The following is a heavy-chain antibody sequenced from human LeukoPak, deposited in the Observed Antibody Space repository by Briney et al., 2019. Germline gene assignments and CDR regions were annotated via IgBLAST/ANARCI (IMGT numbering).Heavy chain of an antibody. CDR3: AKTRGYCSGGSCYCDY. Sequence: GGSLRLSCAASGFTFSSYAMSWVRQAPGKGLEWVSSLSNSGDTTYYADSVKGRFTISRDNSKNTLYLLLNSLRAEDTAVYYCAKTRGYCSGGSCYCDYWGQGTLVSVSS. J-gene: IGHJ4*02. CDR1: GFTFSSYA. V-gene: IGHV3-23*01. D-gene: IGHD2-15*01. CDR2: LSNSGDTT.